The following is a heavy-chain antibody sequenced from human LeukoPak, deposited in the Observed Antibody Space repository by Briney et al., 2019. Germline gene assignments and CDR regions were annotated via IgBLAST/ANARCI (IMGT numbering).Heavy chain of an antibody. CDR3: ERGSLVHYYGSGSYRIRAGFDS. V-gene: IGHV3-48*03. J-gene: IGHJ4*02. CDR2: IISSGSTI. Sequence: GGSLRLSCAASGFTFSSYEMNWVRQAPGKGLEWVSYIISSGSTIYYADSVKGRFTISRDNAKNSLYLQMNSLRAEDTAVYYCERGSLVHYYGSGSYRIRAGFDSWGQGTLVTVSS. D-gene: IGHD3-10*01. CDR1: GFTFSSYE.